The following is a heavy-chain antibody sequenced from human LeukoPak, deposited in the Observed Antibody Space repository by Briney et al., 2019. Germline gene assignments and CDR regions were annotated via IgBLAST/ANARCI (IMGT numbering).Heavy chain of an antibody. J-gene: IGHJ6*03. Sequence: GGSLRLSCAASGFTFSTYPMHWVRQAPGKGLEWVAVISSDGSNQYYADSVKGRFTISRDNSKNTLYLQMNSLRAEDTAVYYCARDKNYYYMDVWGKGTTVTVSS. CDR2: ISSDGSNQ. CDR3: ARDKNYYYMDV. V-gene: IGHV3-30*07. CDR1: GFTFSTYP.